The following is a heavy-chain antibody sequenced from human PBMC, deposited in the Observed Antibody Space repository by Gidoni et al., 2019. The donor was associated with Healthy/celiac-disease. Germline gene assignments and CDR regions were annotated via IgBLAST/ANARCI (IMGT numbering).Heavy chain of an antibody. CDR2: ISYDGSNK. J-gene: IGHJ4*02. Sequence: QVQLVESGGGVVQPGRSLRLSCAASVFTFSSYAMHWVRQAPGKGLEWVAVISYDGSNKYYADSVKGRFTISRDNSKNTLYLQMNSLRAEDTAVYYCARGGGNVDTILDYWGQGTLVTVSS. CDR3: ARGGGNVDTILDY. CDR1: VFTFSSYA. V-gene: IGHV3-30-3*01. D-gene: IGHD5-18*01.